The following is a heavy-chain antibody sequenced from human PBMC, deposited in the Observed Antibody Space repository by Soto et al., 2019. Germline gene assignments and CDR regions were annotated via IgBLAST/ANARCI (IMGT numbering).Heavy chain of an antibody. V-gene: IGHV3-23*01. CDR2: ISGSGGST. CDR3: AKDHQYDFWSGPNWFDP. D-gene: IGHD3-3*01. J-gene: IGHJ5*02. Sequence: GGSLRLSCAASGFTFSSYAMSWVRQAPGKGLEWVSAISGSGGSTYYADSVKGRFTISRDNSKNTLYLQMNSLRAEDTAVYYCAKDHQYDFWSGPNWFDPWGQGTLVTISS. CDR1: GFTFSSYA.